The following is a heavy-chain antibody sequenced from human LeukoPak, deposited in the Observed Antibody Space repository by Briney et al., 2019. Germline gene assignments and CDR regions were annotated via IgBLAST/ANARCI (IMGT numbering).Heavy chain of an antibody. V-gene: IGHV3-23*01. CDR2: ISSSGGNT. CDR3: ARGIAAAGHASYYFDY. J-gene: IGHJ4*02. D-gene: IGHD6-13*01. CDR1: AFTFTNFG. Sequence: GGSLRLSCAASAFTFTNFGMTWVRQAPGKGLEWVSGISSSGGNTYYADSVKGRFTISRDNSKNTLYLQMNSLRAEDTAIYYCARGIAAAGHASYYFDYWGQGTLVTVSS.